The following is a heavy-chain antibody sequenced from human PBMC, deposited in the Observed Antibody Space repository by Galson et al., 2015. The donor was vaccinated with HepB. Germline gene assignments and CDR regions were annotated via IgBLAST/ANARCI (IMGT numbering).Heavy chain of an antibody. V-gene: IGHV1-3*01. J-gene: IGHJ5*02. D-gene: IGHD3-22*01. CDR2: INAGNGNT. CDR1: GYTFTSYA. CDR3: ARENYDSSGYYYWVTPDWFDP. Sequence: SVKVSCKASGYTFTSYAMHWVRQAPGQRFEWMGWINAGNGNTKYSQKFQGRVTITRDTSASTAYMELSSLRSEDTAVYYCARENYDSSGYYYWVTPDWFDPWGQGTLVTVSS.